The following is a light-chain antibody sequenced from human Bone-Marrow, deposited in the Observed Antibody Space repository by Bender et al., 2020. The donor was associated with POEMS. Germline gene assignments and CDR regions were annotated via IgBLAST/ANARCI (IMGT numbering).Light chain of an antibody. Sequence: QSVLTQPPSASGTPGQRVTIFCFGGSSNIGAHAVNWSQHLPGPAPKSSFYLSHRRPPEVPDRFSGSRSGTSASLAISGLQSEDEADYYCAVWDDSLNGWVFGGGTKLTVL. CDR2: LSH. CDR1: SSNIGAHA. V-gene: IGLV1-44*01. J-gene: IGLJ3*02. CDR3: AVWDDSLNGWV.